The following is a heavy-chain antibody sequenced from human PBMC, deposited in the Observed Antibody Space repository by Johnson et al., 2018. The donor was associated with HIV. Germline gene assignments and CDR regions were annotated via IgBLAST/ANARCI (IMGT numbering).Heavy chain of an antibody. V-gene: IGHV3-NL1*01. CDR3: AKDSGVATLVTGAFDI. Sequence: QVQLVESGGGLVQPGRSLRLSCTASGFTLGDYALSWVRQAPGKGLVWVSRINSDGSSTCYADSVKGRFTISRDNSKNTLYLQMNSRRAEDTAVYYCAKDSGVATLVTGAFDIWGQGTMVTVSS. CDR2: INSDGSST. J-gene: IGHJ3*02. D-gene: IGHD4-23*01. CDR1: GFTLGDYA.